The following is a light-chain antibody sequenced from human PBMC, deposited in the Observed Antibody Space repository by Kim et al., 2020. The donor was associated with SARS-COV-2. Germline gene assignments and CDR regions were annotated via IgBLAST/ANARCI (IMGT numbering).Light chain of an antibody. J-gene: IGKJ1*01. CDR3: QQYASSPQT. V-gene: IGKV3-20*01. Sequence: SPGERDTLFCRATQTITNNFIAWYQQKTGQAPRHLIYGASRRATDIQDRFSGSGSGTDFTLTISRLEPEDFAVYYCQQYASSPQTFGQGTKVDIK. CDR1: QTITNNF. CDR2: GAS.